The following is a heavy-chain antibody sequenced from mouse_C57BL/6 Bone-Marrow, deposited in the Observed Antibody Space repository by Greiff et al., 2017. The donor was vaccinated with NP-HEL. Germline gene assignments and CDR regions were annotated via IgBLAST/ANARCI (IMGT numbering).Heavy chain of an antibody. Sequence: QVQLQQPGAELVKPGASVKMSCKASGYTFTSYWITWVKQRPGQGLEWIGDIYPGSGSTNYNEKFKSKATLTVDTSSSTAYMRLSSLTSEDSAVYYCAREGHYGSSFSWFAYWGQGTLVTVSA. CDR1: GYTFTSYW. CDR3: AREGHYGSSFSWFAY. D-gene: IGHD1-1*01. CDR2: IYPGSGST. J-gene: IGHJ3*01. V-gene: IGHV1-55*01.